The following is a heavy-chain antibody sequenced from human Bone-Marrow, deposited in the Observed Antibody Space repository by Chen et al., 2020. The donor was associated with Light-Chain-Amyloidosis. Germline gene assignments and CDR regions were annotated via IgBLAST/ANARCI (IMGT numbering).Heavy chain of an antibody. D-gene: IGHD2-15*01. J-gene: IGHJ4*02. CDR2: VTNTGST. CDR1: GGSFSAYY. V-gene: IGHV4-34*01. CDR3: ARNGHYSIDS. Sequence: QVQLQQWGAGLLKPSETLSLTCAVYGGSFSAYYWSWVRQPPGKGLEWIGEVTNTGSTSYNPSVESRVTMSLDISKNQFSLKLTSVTAADTAVYYCARNGHYSIDSWGREPWSPSPQ.